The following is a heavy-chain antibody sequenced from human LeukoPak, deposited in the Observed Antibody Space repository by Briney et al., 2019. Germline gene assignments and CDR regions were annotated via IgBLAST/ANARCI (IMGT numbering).Heavy chain of an antibody. CDR3: AELGITMIGGV. CDR1: GFTFSSYE. D-gene: IGHD3-10*02. Sequence: PGGSLRLSCAASGFTFSSYEMNWVRPAPGKGLEWVSYISSSGSTIYYADSVKGRFTISRDNAKKSLYLQMNSLRAEDTAVYYCAELGITMIGGVWGKGTTVTISS. CDR2: ISSSGSTI. V-gene: IGHV3-48*03. J-gene: IGHJ6*04.